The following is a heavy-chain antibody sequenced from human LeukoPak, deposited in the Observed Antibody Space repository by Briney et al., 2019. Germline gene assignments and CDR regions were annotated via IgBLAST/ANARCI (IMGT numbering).Heavy chain of an antibody. Sequence: GGSLRLSCAASGFTFSSYAMHWVRQAPGKGLEWVAVISYDGSNKYYADSVKGRFTISRDNSKNTLYLQMNSLRAEDTAVYYCAKRRPHDYWGQGTLVTVSS. CDR1: GFTFSSYA. D-gene: IGHD6-6*01. V-gene: IGHV3-30-3*02. J-gene: IGHJ4*02. CDR2: ISYDGSNK. CDR3: AKRRPHDY.